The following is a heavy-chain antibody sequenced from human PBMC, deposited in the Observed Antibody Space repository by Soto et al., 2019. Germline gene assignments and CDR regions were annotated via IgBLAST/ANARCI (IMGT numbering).Heavy chain of an antibody. Sequence: GGSLRRSCAASGFTFSSYGMHWVRQAPGKGLEWVAVISYDGSNKYYADSVKGRFTISRDNSKNTLYLQMNSLIAEDTAVYYCAKEPRIAVAGPLDYWGQGTLVTVSS. V-gene: IGHV3-30*18. CDR1: GFTFSSYG. CDR3: AKEPRIAVAGPLDY. CDR2: ISYDGSNK. D-gene: IGHD6-19*01. J-gene: IGHJ4*02.